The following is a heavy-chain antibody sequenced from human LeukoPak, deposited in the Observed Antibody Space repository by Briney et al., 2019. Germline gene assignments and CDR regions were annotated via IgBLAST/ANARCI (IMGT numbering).Heavy chain of an antibody. V-gene: IGHV4-39*01. CDR3: ARAGMVRGRSYYYYGMDV. Sequence: SETLSLTCTVSGDSIGSSDNYWGWIRQPPGKGLEWIGSCYYSRNTYYNPSLKSRVTISVDTSKNQLSLTLTSVSAADTAVYYCARAGMVRGRSYYYYGMDVWGQGTTVTVSS. CDR2: CYYSRNT. D-gene: IGHD3-10*01. CDR1: GDSIGSSDNY. J-gene: IGHJ6*02.